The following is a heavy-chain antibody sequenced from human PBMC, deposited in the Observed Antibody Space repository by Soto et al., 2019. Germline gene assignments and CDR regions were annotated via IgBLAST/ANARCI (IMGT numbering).Heavy chain of an antibody. CDR3: ARLIKGAGGYYFDY. CDR2: ISSSSSYI. D-gene: IGHD3-16*01. CDR1: GFTFSSYS. Sequence: GGSLRLSCAASGFTFSSYSMNWVRQAPGKGLEWVSSISSSSSYIYYADSVKGRFTISRDNAKNSLYLQMNSLRAEDTAVYYCARLIKGAGGYYFDYWGQGTLVTVSS. J-gene: IGHJ4*02. V-gene: IGHV3-21*01.